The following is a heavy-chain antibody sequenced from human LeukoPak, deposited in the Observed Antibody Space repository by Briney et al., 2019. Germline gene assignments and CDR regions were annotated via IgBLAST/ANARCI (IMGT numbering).Heavy chain of an antibody. V-gene: IGHV1-2*02. J-gene: IGHJ6*03. CDR3: ARDLSGGYYYYYMDV. D-gene: IGHD4-23*01. CDR1: GYTFTGYY. Sequence: GASVKVSCKASGYTFTGYYMHWVRQAPGQGPEWMGWINPNSGGTNYAQKFQGRVTMTRDTSISTAYMELSRLRSDDTAVYYCARDLSGGYYYYYMDVWGKGTTVTVSS. CDR2: INPNSGGT.